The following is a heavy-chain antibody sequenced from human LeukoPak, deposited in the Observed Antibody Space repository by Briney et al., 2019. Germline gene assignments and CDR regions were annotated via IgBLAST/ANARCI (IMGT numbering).Heavy chain of an antibody. CDR1: GFTFSDNY. CDR3: AREPYYDSSGYSPDY. J-gene: IGHJ4*02. Sequence: AGGSLRLSCAASGFTFSDNYMSWIRQAPGKGLEWVSYISSSGSIYYADSVKGRFTISRDNAKNSLYLHMNSLRAEDTALYYCAREPYYDSSGYSPDYWGQGTLVTVSS. V-gene: IGHV3-11*04. CDR2: ISSSGSI. D-gene: IGHD3-22*01.